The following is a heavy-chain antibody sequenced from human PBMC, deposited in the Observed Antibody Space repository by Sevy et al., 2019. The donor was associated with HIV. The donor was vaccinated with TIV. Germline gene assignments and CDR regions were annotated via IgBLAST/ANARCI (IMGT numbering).Heavy chain of an antibody. V-gene: IGHV3-66*01. Sequence: GGSLRLSCAASGLSVSDNYMNWVHQAPGKGLELVSVIYSDGRTYYADSVKGRFTISRDNSKNTLYLHMNNLRPEDTAVYYCARDRYYDASGYYYYYYGMDVWGQGTMVTVSS. D-gene: IGHD3-22*01. CDR1: GLSVSDNY. J-gene: IGHJ6*02. CDR2: IYSDGRT. CDR3: ARDRYYDASGYYYYYYGMDV.